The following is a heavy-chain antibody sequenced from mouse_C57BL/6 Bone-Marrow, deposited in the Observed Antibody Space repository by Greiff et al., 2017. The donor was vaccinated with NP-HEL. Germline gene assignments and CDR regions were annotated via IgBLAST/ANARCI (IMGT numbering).Heavy chain of an antibody. D-gene: IGHD1-1*01. CDR2: IDPENGDT. Sequence: VQLKQSGAELVRPGASVKLSCTASGFNIKDDYMHWVKQRPEQGLEWIGWIDPENGDTEYASKFQGKATITADTSSNTAYLQLSSLTSEDTAVYYCTTRLATDYWGQGTTLTVSS. V-gene: IGHV14-4*01. J-gene: IGHJ2*01. CDR1: GFNIKDDY. CDR3: TTRLATDY.